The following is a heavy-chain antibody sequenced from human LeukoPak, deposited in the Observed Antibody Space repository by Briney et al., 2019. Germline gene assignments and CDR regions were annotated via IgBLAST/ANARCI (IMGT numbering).Heavy chain of an antibody. J-gene: IGHJ6*03. Sequence: KPSETLSLTCTVSGGSISSYYWSWIRQPAGKGLEWIGRIYTSGSTNYNPSLKSRVTISVDTSKNQFSLKLSSVTAADTAVYYCAREGLLWFGEGDWYYYYYMDVWGKGTTVTVSS. CDR2: IYTSGST. CDR1: GGSISSYY. D-gene: IGHD3-10*01. V-gene: IGHV4-4*07. CDR3: AREGLLWFGEGDWYYYYYMDV.